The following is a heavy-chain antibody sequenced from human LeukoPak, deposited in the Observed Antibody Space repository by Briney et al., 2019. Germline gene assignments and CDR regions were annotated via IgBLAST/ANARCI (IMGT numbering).Heavy chain of an antibody. Sequence: GGSLRLSCAASGFTFSSYAMSWVRQAPGKVLEWVSGINWNGGSTGYADSVKGRFTISRDNAKNSLYLQMNSLRAEDTALYYCARLNGDYDSSGSIFDYWGQGTLVTVSS. V-gene: IGHV3-20*04. CDR1: GFTFSSYA. J-gene: IGHJ4*02. CDR3: ARLNGDYDSSGSIFDY. CDR2: INWNGGST. D-gene: IGHD3-22*01.